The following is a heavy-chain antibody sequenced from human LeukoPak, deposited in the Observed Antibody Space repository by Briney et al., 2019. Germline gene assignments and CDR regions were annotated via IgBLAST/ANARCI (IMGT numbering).Heavy chain of an antibody. Sequence: ASVKVSCKASGYTFTGYYMHWVRQAPGQGLEWMGWINPNSGGTNYAQKFQGRVTMTRDTSISTAYMGLSRLRSDDTAVYYCARGTLFPAAMRTYFDYWGQGTLVTVSS. CDR3: ARGTLFPAAMRTYFDY. CDR2: INPNSGGT. V-gene: IGHV1-2*02. CDR1: GYTFTGYY. D-gene: IGHD2-2*01. J-gene: IGHJ4*02.